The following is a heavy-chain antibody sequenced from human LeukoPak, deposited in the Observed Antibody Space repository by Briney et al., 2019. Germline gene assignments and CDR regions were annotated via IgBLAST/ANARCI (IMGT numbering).Heavy chain of an antibody. D-gene: IGHD3-3*01. J-gene: IGHJ5*02. Sequence: SVKVSCKASGGTFSSYAISWVRQAPGHGLEWMGGIITIFGTANYAQSFQGRVTITTDKSTSTAYMELSSLRSEDTAVYYCASLSFTIFGGVVACQFGGERTRDRVPWG. CDR1: GGTFSSYA. V-gene: IGHV1-69*05. CDR2: IITIFGTA. CDR3: ASLSFTIFGGVVACQFGGERTRDRVP.